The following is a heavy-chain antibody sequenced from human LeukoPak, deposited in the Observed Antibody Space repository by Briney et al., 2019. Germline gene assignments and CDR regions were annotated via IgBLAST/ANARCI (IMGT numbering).Heavy chain of an antibody. CDR1: GFTFSTYA. D-gene: IGHD3-10*01. J-gene: IGHJ3*02. Sequence: GGSLRLSCAASGFTFSTYAMSWVRQDPAKGLEWVSAISGGGSSTYYADSVKGRFTISRGNSNNALYLQMNSLRAEDTAVYYCALRGVGGAFDIWGHGTMVTVSS. CDR3: ALRGVGGAFDI. V-gene: IGHV3-23*01. CDR2: ISGGGSST.